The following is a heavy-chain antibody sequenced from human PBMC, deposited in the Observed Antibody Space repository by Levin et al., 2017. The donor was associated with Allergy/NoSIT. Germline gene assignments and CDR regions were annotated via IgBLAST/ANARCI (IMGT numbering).Heavy chain of an antibody. V-gene: IGHV1-69*04. Sequence: ASVKVSCKASGGTFNTYAINWVRQAPGQGLEWMGRFIPFLGISNYAQKLQGRLTITADKSTSTAYMELTSLKSEDTAVYYCARGDPVAVADFGFWGQGTLVTVSS. J-gene: IGHJ4*02. CDR2: FIPFLGIS. CDR3: ARGDPVAVADFGF. CDR1: GGTFNTYA. D-gene: IGHD6-19*01.